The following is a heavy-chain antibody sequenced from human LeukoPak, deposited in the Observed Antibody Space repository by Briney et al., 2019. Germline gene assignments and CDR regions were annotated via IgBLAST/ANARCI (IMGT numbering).Heavy chain of an antibody. Sequence: GGSLRLSCAASGFTFSSYSMTWVRQAPGKGLEWVANIIQDGTGKYYVDSVKGRFTISRDNAKNSLYLQMNSLRAEDTAIYYCARGLSGGNFDCWGQGTLVTVSS. V-gene: IGHV3-7*05. D-gene: IGHD3-3*01. CDR2: IIQDGTGK. CDR3: ARGLSGGNFDC. J-gene: IGHJ4*02. CDR1: GFTFSSYS.